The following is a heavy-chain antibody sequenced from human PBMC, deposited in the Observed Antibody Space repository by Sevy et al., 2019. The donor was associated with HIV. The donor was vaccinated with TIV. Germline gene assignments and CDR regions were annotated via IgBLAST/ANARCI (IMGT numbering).Heavy chain of an antibody. J-gene: IGHJ3*01. CDR1: GGSISSLNYY. CDR2: ISYSGRT. CDR3: ARANAYLTSDAFDL. Sequence: SETLSLTCTVSGGSISSLNYYWSWIRQHTGKSREWIGYISYSGRTSYNPSLKSRLTISLDTSKNQFSLRLSSVTAADTALFYCARANAYLTSDAFDLWGQGTMVTVSS. V-gene: IGHV4-31*03. D-gene: IGHD1-26*01.